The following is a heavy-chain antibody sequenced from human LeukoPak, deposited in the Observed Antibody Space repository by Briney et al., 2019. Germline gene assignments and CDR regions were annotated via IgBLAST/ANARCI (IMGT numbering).Heavy chain of an antibody. D-gene: IGHD3-3*01. CDR3: AKENYDFWSGYYDEAAFDI. V-gene: IGHV3-30*18. J-gene: IGHJ3*02. CDR2: ISYDGSNK. CDR1: GFTFSSYG. Sequence: GGSLRLSCAASGFTFSSYGMHWVRQAPGEGLEWVAVISYDGSNKYYADSVKGRFTISRDNSKNTLYLQMNSLRAEDTAVYYCAKENYDFWSGYYDEAAFDIWGQGTMVTVSS.